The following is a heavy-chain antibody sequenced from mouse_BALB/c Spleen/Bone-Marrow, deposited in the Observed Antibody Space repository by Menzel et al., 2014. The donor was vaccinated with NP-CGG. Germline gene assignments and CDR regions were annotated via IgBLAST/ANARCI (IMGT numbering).Heavy chain of an antibody. V-gene: IGHV5-15*02. CDR3: ARDLDGTGVFDY. Sequence: EVQGVESGGGLVQTGGSRKLSCAASGFTFSDYGMAWVRQAPGKGPERVAFISNLAYSISYADTVTGRFTISRENVKNTLYLEMSSLRSEDTAMYYCARDLDGTGVFDYWGQGTTLTVSS. CDR2: ISNLAYSI. CDR1: GFTFSDYG. D-gene: IGHD4-1*01. J-gene: IGHJ2*01.